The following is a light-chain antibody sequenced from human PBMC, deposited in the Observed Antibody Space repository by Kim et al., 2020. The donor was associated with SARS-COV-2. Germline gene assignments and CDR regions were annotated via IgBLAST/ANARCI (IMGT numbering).Light chain of an antibody. J-gene: IGLJ1*01. Sequence: GQTVSNTCKGDSLRSYYASWYQQKPGQAPVLVIYGKNNQPSGIPGRFSGSSSGNTASLTITGAQAEDEADYYCNSRDSSGNHHYVFGTGTKVTVL. V-gene: IGLV3-19*01. CDR3: NSRDSSGNHHYV. CDR1: SLRSYY. CDR2: GKN.